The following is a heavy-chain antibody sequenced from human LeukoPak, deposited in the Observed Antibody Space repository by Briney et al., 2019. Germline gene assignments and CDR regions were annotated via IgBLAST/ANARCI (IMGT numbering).Heavy chain of an antibody. CDR3: ASRLRERFDS. D-gene: IGHD5-12*01. CDR1: GYSFPNYW. V-gene: IGHV5-51*01. CDR2: LYPGDSDT. Sequence: GESLKISCKGSGYSFPNYWIGWVRQLPGKGLEWLGILYPGDSDTRYSPSFQGQVTISADKSISTAYLQWSSLKASDTAMYYCASRLRERFDSWGQGTLVTVSS. J-gene: IGHJ4*02.